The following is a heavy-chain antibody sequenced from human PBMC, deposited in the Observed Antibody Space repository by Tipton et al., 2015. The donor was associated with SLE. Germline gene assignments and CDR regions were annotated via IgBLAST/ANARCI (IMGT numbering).Heavy chain of an antibody. CDR2: IYYSGST. CDR3: ARDAYYYDSSGLD. D-gene: IGHD3-22*01. Sequence: TLSLTCTVSGGSISSYYWSWIRQPPGKGLEWIGYIYYSGSTNYNPSLKSRVTISVDTSKNQFSLKLSSVTAADTAVYYCARDAYYYDSSGLDWGQGTMVTVS. CDR1: GGSISSYY. V-gene: IGHV4-59*12. J-gene: IGHJ3*01.